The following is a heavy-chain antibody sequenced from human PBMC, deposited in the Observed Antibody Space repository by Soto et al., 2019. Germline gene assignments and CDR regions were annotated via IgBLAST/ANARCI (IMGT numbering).Heavy chain of an antibody. V-gene: IGHV3-21*01. CDR2: ISSSSSYI. CDR3: ARDRAIFGVVGNFDY. J-gene: IGHJ4*02. CDR1: GFTFSIYS. Sequence: RGSLRLSCAASGFTFSIYSMNWVRQAPGKGLEWVSSISSSSSYIYYADSVKGRFTISRDNAKNSLYLQMNSLRAEDTAVYYCARDRAIFGVVGNFDYWGQGTLVTVSS. D-gene: IGHD3-3*01.